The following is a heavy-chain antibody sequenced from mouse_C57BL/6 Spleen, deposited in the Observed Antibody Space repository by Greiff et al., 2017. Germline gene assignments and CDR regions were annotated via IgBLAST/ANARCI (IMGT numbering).Heavy chain of an antibody. J-gene: IGHJ2*01. V-gene: IGHV1-42*01. D-gene: IGHD2-4*01. CDR2: INPSTGGT. Sequence: EVQLQESGPELVKPGASVKISCKASGYSFTGYYMNWVKQSPEKSLEWIGEINPSTGGTTYNQKFKAKATLTVDKSSSTAYMQLKSLTSEDSAVYYCARSYDYDAHFDYWGQGTTLTVSP. CDR1: GYSFTGYY. CDR3: ARSYDYDAHFDY.